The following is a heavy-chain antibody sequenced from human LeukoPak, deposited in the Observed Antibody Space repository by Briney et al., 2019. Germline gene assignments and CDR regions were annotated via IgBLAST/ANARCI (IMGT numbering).Heavy chain of an antibody. Sequence: GSLRLSCSASGFTFSSYAMSWVRQAPGKGLEWVSFNGAGDGSTQYADPVKGRFTNSRDNSKNTLYLQMNNLRAEDTALYYCARGRGFSSVFDYWGRGTLVTVSS. CDR2: NGAGDGST. CDR1: GFTFSSYA. D-gene: IGHD2-15*01. CDR3: ARGRGFSSVFDY. V-gene: IGHV3-23*01. J-gene: IGHJ4*02.